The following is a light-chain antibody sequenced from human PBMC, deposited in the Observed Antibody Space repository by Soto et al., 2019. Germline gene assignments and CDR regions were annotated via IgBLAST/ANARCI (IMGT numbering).Light chain of an antibody. Sequence: QAVVTQEPSLVVSPGGTVTLTCASSAGAVSTTNWPNWFQQKPGQAPRALIYSTDNKRAWTPARFSGSLLGGKAVLALSGAQPEDEAEYYCSLYYSGAHLVIGGGTKLTVL. CDR2: STD. J-gene: IGLJ2*01. CDR3: SLYYSGAHLV. V-gene: IGLV7-43*01. CDR1: AGAVSTTNW.